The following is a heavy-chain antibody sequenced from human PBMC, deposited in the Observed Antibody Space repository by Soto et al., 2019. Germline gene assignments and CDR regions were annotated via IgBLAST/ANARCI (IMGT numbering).Heavy chain of an antibody. CDR3: TTDRMATIRQPDFYGMDV. J-gene: IGHJ6*02. CDR2: ISGSVANT. D-gene: IGHD3-3*01. CDR1: DFSFRNYG. V-gene: IGHV3-23*01. Sequence: PGGSLSLSCVASDFSFRNYGMHWVRQAPGKGLEWVSGISGSVANTNYADSVKGRFTISRDNSKNTLYLQMNSLRAEDTAVYYCTTDRMATIRQPDFYGMDVWGQGTTVTVSS.